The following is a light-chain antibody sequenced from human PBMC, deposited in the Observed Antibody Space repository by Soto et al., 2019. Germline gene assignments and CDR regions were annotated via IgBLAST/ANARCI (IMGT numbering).Light chain of an antibody. CDR3: QQETTGPRT. J-gene: IGKJ1*01. Sequence: EIVMTQSPATLSVSPGERATLSCRASQSVNSNLAWYQQRPGQAPSLLIYGAFNRATNISARFSGSGSGTEFTLTLTSLQSEDFAIYYCQQETTGPRTFGQGNRWIS. CDR1: QSVNSN. CDR2: GAF. V-gene: IGKV3D-15*01.